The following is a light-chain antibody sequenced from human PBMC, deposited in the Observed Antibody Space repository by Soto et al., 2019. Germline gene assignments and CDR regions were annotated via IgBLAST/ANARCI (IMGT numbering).Light chain of an antibody. V-gene: IGKV3-20*01. J-gene: IGKJ2*01. CDR2: GAS. Sequence: EIVLTQSPGTLSLSPGERATLSCRASQSVSSSYLAWYQQKPGQAPRLLIYGASSRATGIPDRLSGSGSGTEFTLAISRPATEDCAVYYCQKYGPSVPYTFGQGTKVEIK. CDR3: QKYGPSVPYT. CDR1: QSVSSSY.